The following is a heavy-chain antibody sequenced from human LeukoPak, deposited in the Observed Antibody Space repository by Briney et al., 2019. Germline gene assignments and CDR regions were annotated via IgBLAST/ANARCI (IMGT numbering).Heavy chain of an antibody. V-gene: IGHV4-30-4*01. CDR2: IYYSGST. D-gene: IGHD2-8*01. Sequence: SETLSLTCTVSGGSISSGDYYWSWIRQPPGKGLEWTGYIYYSGSTYYNPSLKSRVTISVDTSKNQFSLKLSSVTAADTAVYYCARAGECTNGVCFTGFDYWGQGTLVTVSS. J-gene: IGHJ4*02. CDR3: ARAGECTNGVCFTGFDY. CDR1: GGSISSGDYY.